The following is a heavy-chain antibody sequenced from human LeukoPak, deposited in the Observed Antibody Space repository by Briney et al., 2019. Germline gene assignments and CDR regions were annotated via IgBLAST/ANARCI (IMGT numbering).Heavy chain of an antibody. V-gene: IGHV1-69*01. CDR2: IIPIFGTA. J-gene: IGHJ6*02. Sequence: GASVKVSCKASGGTFSSYAISWVRQAPGQGLEWMGGIIPIFGTANYAQKFQGRVTITADESTSTAYMERSSLRSEDTAVYYCARELWFGELFGFYYYGMDVWGQGTTVTVSS. D-gene: IGHD3-10*01. CDR3: ARELWFGELFGFYYYGMDV. CDR1: GGTFSSYA.